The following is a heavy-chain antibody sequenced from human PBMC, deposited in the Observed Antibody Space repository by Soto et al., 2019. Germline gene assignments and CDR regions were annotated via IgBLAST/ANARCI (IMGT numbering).Heavy chain of an antibody. CDR1: GGTFSSYA. CDR3: ARGRHDFWSGYYGMDV. D-gene: IGHD3-3*01. J-gene: IGHJ6*02. Sequence: ASVKVSCKASGGTFSSYAISWVRQAPGQGLEWMGGIIPIFGTANYAQKFQGRVTITADESTSTAYMGLSSLRSEDTAVYYCARGRHDFWSGYYGMDVWGQGTTVTVSS. CDR2: IIPIFGTA. V-gene: IGHV1-69*13.